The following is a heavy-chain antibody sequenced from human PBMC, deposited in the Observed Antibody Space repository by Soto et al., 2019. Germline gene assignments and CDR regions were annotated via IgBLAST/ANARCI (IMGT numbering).Heavy chain of an antibody. V-gene: IGHV3-23*01. J-gene: IGHJ4*02. CDR3: ARMVRGVIIPPHFDY. D-gene: IGHD3-10*01. CDR1: GFTFIRYA. CDR2: ISGSGGST. Sequence: GGSLRLSCAASGFTFIRYAMSWVRQAPGKGLEWVSAISGSGGSTYYADSVKGRLTISRDNSKNTLYLQMNSLRAEDTAVYYCARMVRGVIIPPHFDYWGQGT.